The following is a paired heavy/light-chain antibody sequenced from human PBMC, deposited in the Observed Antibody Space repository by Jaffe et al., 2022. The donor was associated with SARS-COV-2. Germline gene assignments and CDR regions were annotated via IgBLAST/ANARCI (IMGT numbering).Light chain of an antibody. CDR3: QHYGKSRM. CDR1: QSVSSTY. V-gene: IGKV3-20*01. Sequence: EIVLTQSPGTLSLSPGERATFSCRASQSVSSTYLAWYQQRPGQAPRLLMYGASSRASGIPDRFSGSGSGTDFTLTISRLEPEDFAMYYCQHYGKSRMFGQGTRVEIK. CDR2: GAS. J-gene: IGKJ1*01.
Heavy chain of an antibody. J-gene: IGHJ4*02. D-gene: IGHD1-26*01. Sequence: EVQLLDSGGGLAQPGGSLRVSCAGSGFTFDNYAMGWVRQAPGKGLEWISAITGSGGDTYYADSVKGRFTISRDNSKNTLDLQMNSLRAEDTAVYYCAKGSSASRPYYFDFWGQGTRVTVSS. CDR2: ITGSGGDT. V-gene: IGHV3-23*01. CDR1: GFTFDNYA. CDR3: AKGSSASRPYYFDF.